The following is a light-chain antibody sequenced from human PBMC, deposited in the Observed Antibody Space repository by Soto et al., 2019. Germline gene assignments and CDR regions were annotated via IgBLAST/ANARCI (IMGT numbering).Light chain of an antibody. V-gene: IGKV3-20*01. CDR3: QQYGSSGT. CDR1: QSVSRTY. J-gene: IGKJ1*01. CDR2: GAS. Sequence: EIVLTQSPGTLSLSPGERATLSCRASQSVSRTYLAWYQQKPGQAPRLLIYGASSRATGIPDRFSGSGSGTDFTLTSSRLEPEDVAVYFCQQYGSSGTFGQGTKVDIK.